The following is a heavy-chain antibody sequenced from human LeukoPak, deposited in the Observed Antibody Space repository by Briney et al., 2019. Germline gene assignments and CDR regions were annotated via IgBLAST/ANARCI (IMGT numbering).Heavy chain of an antibody. CDR3: VKGGSGGWLPFFFDY. CDR1: GFIFDDYA. V-gene: IGHV3-9*01. Sequence: PGRSLRLSCAASGFIFDDYAMHWVRQGPGKGLEWVSGISWNSGSIGYADSVKGRFTISRDNAKNSLNLQMNSLRAEDTALYYCVKGGSGGWLPFFFDYWGQGILVTVSS. J-gene: IGHJ4*02. CDR2: ISWNSGSI. D-gene: IGHD3-10*01.